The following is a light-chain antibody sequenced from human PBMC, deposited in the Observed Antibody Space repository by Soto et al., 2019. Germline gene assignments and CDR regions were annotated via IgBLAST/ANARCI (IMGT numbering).Light chain of an antibody. V-gene: IGKV3-20*01. CDR1: QSVDRNY. CDR3: HQFASTPRT. Sequence: EIVLTQSPGTLSLSPGESATLSCRASQSVDRNYLAWFQQKPGQAPRLLIYGASSRATGIPPRFSGSRSGTEFVLTISGLEPEDFAVYYCHQFASTPRTFGQGTKVERK. CDR2: GAS. J-gene: IGKJ1*01.